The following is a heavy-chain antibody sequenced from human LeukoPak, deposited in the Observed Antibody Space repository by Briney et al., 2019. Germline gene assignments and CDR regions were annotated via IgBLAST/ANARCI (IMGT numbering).Heavy chain of an antibody. J-gene: IGHJ3*02. Sequence: PSETLSLTCTVSGGSISSYYWSWIRQPPGKGLEWIGEINHSGSTNYNPSLKSRVTISVDTSKNQFSLKLSSVTAADTAVYYCARSGWSTWGNDAFDIWGQGTMVTVSS. CDR3: ARSGWSTWGNDAFDI. CDR1: GGSISSYY. V-gene: IGHV4-34*01. CDR2: INHSGST. D-gene: IGHD5/OR15-5a*01.